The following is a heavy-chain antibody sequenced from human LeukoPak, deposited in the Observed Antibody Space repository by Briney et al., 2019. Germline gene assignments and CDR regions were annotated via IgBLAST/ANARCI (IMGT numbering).Heavy chain of an antibody. CDR1: GYTFSSYG. CDR3: ARDGNSCADY. CDR2: ISGYNGNT. J-gene: IGHJ4*02. Sequence: ASVKVSCKASGYTFSSYGISWVRQAPGQGLEWMGWISGYNGNTQYAQNVQGGVTMTTDTSTSTAYMELRSLRSDDTAVYFCARDGNSCADYWGQGTLVTVSS. D-gene: IGHD6-19*01. V-gene: IGHV1-18*01.